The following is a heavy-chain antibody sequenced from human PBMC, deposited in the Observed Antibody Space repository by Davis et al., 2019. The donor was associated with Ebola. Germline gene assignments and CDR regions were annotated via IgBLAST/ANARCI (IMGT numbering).Heavy chain of an antibody. V-gene: IGHV3-11*01. J-gene: IGHJ4*02. CDR1: GFTFGDYA. D-gene: IGHD2-21*01. CDR3: ARESPRAYCGGDCYPAGY. Sequence: GESLKISCTASGFTFGDYAMSWIRQAPGKGLEWVSYISSSGSTIYYADSVKGRFTISRDNAKNSLYLQMNSLRAEDTAVYYCARESPRAYCGGDCYPAGYWGQGTLVTVSS. CDR2: ISSSGSTI.